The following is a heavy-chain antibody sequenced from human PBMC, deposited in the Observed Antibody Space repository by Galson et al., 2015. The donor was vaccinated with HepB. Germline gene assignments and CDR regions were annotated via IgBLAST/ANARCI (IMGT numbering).Heavy chain of an antibody. CDR2: IDPSDSYT. CDR3: ARHAEALRIGHNFDY. CDR1: GYSFTSYW. D-gene: IGHD1-14*01. Sequence: QSGAEVKKPGESLRISCKGSGYSFTSYWISWVRQMPGKGLEWMGRIDPSDSYTNYSPSFQGHVTISADKSISTAYLQWSSLKASDTAMYYCARHAEALRIGHNFDYWGQGTLVTVSS. V-gene: IGHV5-10-1*01. J-gene: IGHJ4*02.